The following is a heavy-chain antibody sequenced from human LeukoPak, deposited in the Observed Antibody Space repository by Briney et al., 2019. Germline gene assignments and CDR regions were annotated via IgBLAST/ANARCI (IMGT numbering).Heavy chain of an antibody. V-gene: IGHV1-69*01. J-gene: IGHJ4*02. D-gene: IGHD1-20*01. Sequence: SVKVSCKASGGTFTSYGISWVRQAPGRGLEWMGGIVPVLGTTNHAQKFQGRVTITADESTSTAYMELSSLRSEDTAVYYCARGPITGRLSRAYFEYLGQGTLVTVSS. CDR2: IVPVLGTT. CDR3: ARGPITGRLSRAYFEY. CDR1: GGTFTSYG.